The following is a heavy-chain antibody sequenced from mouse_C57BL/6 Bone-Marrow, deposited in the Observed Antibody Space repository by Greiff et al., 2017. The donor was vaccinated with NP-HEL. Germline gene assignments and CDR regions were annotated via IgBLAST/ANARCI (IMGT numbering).Heavy chain of an antibody. V-gene: IGHV1-42*01. J-gene: IGHJ4*01. Sequence: EVQLQQSGPELVKPGASVKISCKASGYSFTGYYMNWVKQSPEKSLEWIGEINPSTGGTTYNQKFKAKATLTVDKSSSTAYMQLKSLTSEDSAVYYCARLLRRAMDYWGQGTSVTVSS. CDR1: GYSFTGYY. CDR2: INPSTGGT. D-gene: IGHD1-1*01. CDR3: ARLLRRAMDY.